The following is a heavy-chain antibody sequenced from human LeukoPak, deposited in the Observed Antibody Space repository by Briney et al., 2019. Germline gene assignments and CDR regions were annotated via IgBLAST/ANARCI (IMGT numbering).Heavy chain of an antibody. CDR2: INPSGGST. CDR1: GYTFTGYY. Sequence: GASVKVSCKASGYTFTGYYMHWVRQAPGQGLEWMGIINPSGGSTSYAQKFQGRVTMTRDTSTSTVYMELSSLRSEDTAVYYCARGIGRWDRGSYFDYWGQGTLVTVSS. V-gene: IGHV1-46*01. D-gene: IGHD1-26*01. J-gene: IGHJ4*02. CDR3: ARGIGRWDRGSYFDY.